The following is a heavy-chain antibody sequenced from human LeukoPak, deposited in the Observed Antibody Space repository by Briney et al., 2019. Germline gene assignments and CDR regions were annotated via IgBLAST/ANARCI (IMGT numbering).Heavy chain of an antibody. CDR1: GLTFSGYS. Sequence: GGSLRLSCAASGLTFSGYSMNWVRQAPGKGLEWVSSISGRGGYIFYADSVKGRFTISRDNAKNSLYLQMNSLRVEDTAVYYCGRDKGDGSYYGMDVWGQGTTVIVSS. CDR3: GRDKGDGSYYGMDV. J-gene: IGHJ6*02. V-gene: IGHV3-21*01. D-gene: IGHD5-24*01. CDR2: ISGRGGYI.